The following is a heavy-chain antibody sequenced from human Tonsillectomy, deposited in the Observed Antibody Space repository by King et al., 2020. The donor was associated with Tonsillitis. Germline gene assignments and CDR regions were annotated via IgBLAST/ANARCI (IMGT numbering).Heavy chain of an antibody. CDR2: ISVYNGNT. D-gene: IGHD3-22*01. CDR3: ARAFNYYDSSGYLYYFDY. CDR1: GYTFTSYG. J-gene: IGHJ4*02. Sequence: QLVQSGAEVKKPGASVKVSCKASGYTFTSYGISWVRQAPGQGLEWMGWISVYNGNTNYAQKFQGRVTMTTDTSTSTAYMELRSLRSDDTAVYYRARAFNYYDSSGYLYYFDYWGQGTLVTVSS. V-gene: IGHV1-18*04.